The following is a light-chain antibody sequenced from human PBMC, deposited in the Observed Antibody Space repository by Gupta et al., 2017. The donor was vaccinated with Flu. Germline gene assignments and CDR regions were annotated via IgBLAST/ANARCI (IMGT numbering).Light chain of an antibody. CDR3: MQGAHWPWA. Sequence: RSSQGLVYSDGNTYLHWFQQRPGQSPRLLIYQASYRDSGDPDRFSGSVSGTDFTLKISRVEAEDVGIYFCMQGAHWPWAFGQGTTGQSK. J-gene: IGKJ1*01. CDR1: QGLVYSDGNTY. CDR2: QAS. V-gene: IGKV2-30*01.